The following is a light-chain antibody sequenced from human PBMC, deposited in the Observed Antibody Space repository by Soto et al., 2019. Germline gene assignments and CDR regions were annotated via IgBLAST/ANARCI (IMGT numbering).Light chain of an antibody. Sequence: DIQMTQSPSTLSASVGDRVTITCRASQSISTWLAWYQQKPGKAPKLLIYDASSLESGVPSRFSGSGSGTEFTLTISSLKPEDFASYYCQQYNSYSTFGQGTKVDLK. V-gene: IGKV1-5*01. CDR1: QSISTW. CDR2: DAS. CDR3: QQYNSYST. J-gene: IGKJ1*01.